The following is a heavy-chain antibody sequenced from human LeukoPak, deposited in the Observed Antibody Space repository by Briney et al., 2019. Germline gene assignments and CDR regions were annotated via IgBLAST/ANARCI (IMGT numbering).Heavy chain of an antibody. J-gene: IGHJ4*02. V-gene: IGHV3-7*01. CDR3: AIAAGWELGY. CDR2: IKEDASEE. Sequence: PGGSLRLSCAVSGFTSSRHWMSWVRQTPEKGLEGVANIKEDASEENYVDSVKGRFTISRDNAKNSLYLQMNSLRAEDTAVYYCAIAAGWELGYWGQGTLVTVSS. CDR1: GFTSSRHW. D-gene: IGHD6-25*01.